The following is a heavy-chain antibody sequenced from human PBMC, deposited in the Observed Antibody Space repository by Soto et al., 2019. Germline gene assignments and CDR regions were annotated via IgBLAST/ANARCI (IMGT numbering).Heavy chain of an antibody. Sequence: GGSLRLSCAASGFTFSSYGMHWVRQAPGKGLEWVAVIWYDGSNKYYADSVKGRFTISRDNSKNTLYLQMNSLRAEDTAVYYCTRGPYRIAAAVGSFDYWGQGTLVTVSS. CDR2: IWYDGSNK. CDR3: TRGPYRIAAAVGSFDY. V-gene: IGHV3-33*01. CDR1: GFTFSSYG. D-gene: IGHD6-13*01. J-gene: IGHJ4*02.